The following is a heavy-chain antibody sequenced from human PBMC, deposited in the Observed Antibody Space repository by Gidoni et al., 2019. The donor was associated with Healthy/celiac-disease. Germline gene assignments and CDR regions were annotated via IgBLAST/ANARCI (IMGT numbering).Heavy chain of an antibody. CDR3: ARGDRDGKGAFDY. CDR2: INHSGST. D-gene: IGHD1-26*01. Sequence: QVQLQQWGAGLLKPSETLSLTCAVYGGSFSGYYWSWIRQPPGKGLEWIGEINHSGSTNYNPSLKSRVTISVDTSKNQFSLKLSSVTAADTAVYYCARGDRDGKGAFDYWGQGTLVTVSS. J-gene: IGHJ4*02. V-gene: IGHV4-34*01. CDR1: GGSFSGYY.